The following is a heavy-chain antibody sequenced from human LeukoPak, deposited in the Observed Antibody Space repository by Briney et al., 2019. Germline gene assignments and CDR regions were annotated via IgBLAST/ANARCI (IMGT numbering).Heavy chain of an antibody. D-gene: IGHD2-15*01. CDR2: INHSGST. CDR3: ARLPRVVPHYYYYYGMDV. CDR1: GGSFSGYY. J-gene: IGHJ6*02. V-gene: IGHV4-34*01. Sequence: SETLSLTCAVYGGSFSGYYWSWIRQPPGKGLEWIGEINHSGSTNYNPSLKSRVTISVDTSKNQFSLKLSSATAADTAVYYCARLPRVVPHYYYYYGMDVWGQGTTVTVSS.